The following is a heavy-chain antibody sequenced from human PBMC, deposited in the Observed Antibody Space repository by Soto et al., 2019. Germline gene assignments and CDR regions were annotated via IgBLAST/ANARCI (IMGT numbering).Heavy chain of an antibody. V-gene: IGHV2-26*01. D-gene: IGHD4-17*01. J-gene: IGHJ3*02. CDR1: GFSLSNARMS. CDR2: IFSNDEK. CDR3: ARMYGYGDFRDAFDI. Sequence: QVTLKQSGPVLVQPTETLTLTCTVSGFSLSNARMSVSWIRQPPGKALEWLAHIFSNDEKSDSTSLKSRLSISKDTAKRQVVLTMTNMDPVDTATYYCARMYGYGDFRDAFDIWGQGTMFTVSS.